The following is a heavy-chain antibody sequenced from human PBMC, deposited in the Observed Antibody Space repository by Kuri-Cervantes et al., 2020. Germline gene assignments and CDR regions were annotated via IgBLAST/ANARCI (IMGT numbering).Heavy chain of an antibody. D-gene: IGHD6-19*01. CDR1: GFTFSSYW. V-gene: IGHV3-7*01. J-gene: IGHJ4*02. CDR3: ARDTSGPGY. Sequence: GESLKISCAASGFTFSSYWMGGVRQAPGKGLEWVANIKQDGSEKYYVDSVKGRFTISRDNAKNSLYLQMNSLRAEDTAVYYCARDTSGPGYWGQGTLVTVSS. CDR2: IKQDGSEK.